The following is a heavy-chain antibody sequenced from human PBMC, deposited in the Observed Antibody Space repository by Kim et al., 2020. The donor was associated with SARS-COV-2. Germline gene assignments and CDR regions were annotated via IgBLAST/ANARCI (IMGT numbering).Heavy chain of an antibody. D-gene: IGHD2-2*01. CDR2: IIPIFGTA. J-gene: IGHJ5*02. V-gene: IGHV1-69*13. CDR1: GGTFSSYA. Sequence: SVKVSCKASGGTFSSYAISWVRQAPGQGLEWMGGIIPIFGTANYAQKFQGRVTITADESTSTAYMELSSLRSEDTAVYYCARLGYCSSTSCYYWFDPWGQGTLVTVSS. CDR3: ARLGYCSSTSCYYWFDP.